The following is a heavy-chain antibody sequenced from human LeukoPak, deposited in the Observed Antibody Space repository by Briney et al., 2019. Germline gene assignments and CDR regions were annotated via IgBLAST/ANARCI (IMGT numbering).Heavy chain of an antibody. CDR2: INPTTGVA. CDR1: GYTFTVHY. V-gene: IGHV1-2*06. D-gene: IGHD1-1*01. CDR3: ARLDRNYYYLDV. Sequence: ASVNVSCKTSGYTFTVHYMDWVRQAPGQGLEWMGRINPTTGVANYAQKFQGRITVTRDTSINTAYMELSSLTSDDTAVYYCARLDRNYYYLDVWGQGTTVTVSS. J-gene: IGHJ6*03.